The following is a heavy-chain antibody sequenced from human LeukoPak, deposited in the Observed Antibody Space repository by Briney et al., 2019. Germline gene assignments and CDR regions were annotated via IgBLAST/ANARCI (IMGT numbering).Heavy chain of an antibody. D-gene: IGHD5-24*01. J-gene: IGHJ4*02. CDR2: ISSSSSYI. CDR1: GSTFSSYS. CDR3: ARDFGDGYNEYYFDY. Sequence: GGSLRLSCAASGSTFSSYSMNWVRQAPGKGLEWVSSISSSSSYIYYADSVKGRFTISRDNAKNSLYLQMNSLRAEDTAVYYCARDFGDGYNEYYFDYWGQGTLVTVSS. V-gene: IGHV3-21*01.